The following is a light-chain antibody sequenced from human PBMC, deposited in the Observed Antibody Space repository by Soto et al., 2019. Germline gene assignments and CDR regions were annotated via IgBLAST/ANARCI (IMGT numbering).Light chain of an antibody. CDR2: GAT. J-gene: IGKJ2*01. CDR3: QQTYSSPYT. CDR1: QSISSY. Sequence: DIQMTQSPSSLSASIGDRVTITCRASQSISSYVNWYQHKPGKAPKLVIYGATSLRGGVPSRFSGSESGTDFTLTITNLQPDDYAIYYCQQTYSSPYTFGQGTRLEIE. V-gene: IGKV1-39*01.